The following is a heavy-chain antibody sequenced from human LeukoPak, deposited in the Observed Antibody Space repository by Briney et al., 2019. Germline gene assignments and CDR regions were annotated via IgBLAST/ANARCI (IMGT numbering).Heavy chain of an antibody. V-gene: IGHV4-59*01. CDR2: IYYSGST. Sequence: PSETLSLTCTVSGVSISSYYWSWIRQPPGKGLEWIGYIYYSGSTNYNPSLKSRVTISVDTSKNQFSLKLSSVTAADTAVYYCARGSSSWTRWGQGTLVTVSS. J-gene: IGHJ4*02. CDR3: ARGSSSWTR. CDR1: GVSISSYY. D-gene: IGHD6-13*01.